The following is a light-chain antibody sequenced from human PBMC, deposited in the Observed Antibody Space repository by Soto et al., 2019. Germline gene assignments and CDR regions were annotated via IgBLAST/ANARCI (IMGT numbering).Light chain of an antibody. CDR2: GAT. CDR3: QQYRDWPPK. V-gene: IGKV3-15*01. CDR1: QSLSIA. Sequence: EILLTQSPATLSLSPGEGATLSCRASQSLSIALAWYQQKPGQVPRPLIYGATARAPGVPASFSGSGSETESTLTISSLQSEDVAVYYCQQYRDWPPKFGKGTKVDI. J-gene: IGKJ1*01.